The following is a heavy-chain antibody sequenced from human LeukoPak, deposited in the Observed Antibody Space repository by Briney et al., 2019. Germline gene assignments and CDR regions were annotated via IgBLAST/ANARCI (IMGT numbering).Heavy chain of an antibody. Sequence: SVKVSCKASGGTFSSYAISWVRQAPGQGLEWMGGIIPIFGTANYAQKFQGRVTITADESTSTAYMELSSLRSEDTAVYYCARPKDPYYYGSGREDYGMDVWGQGTTVTVSS. CDR1: GGTFSSYA. D-gene: IGHD3-10*01. V-gene: IGHV1-69*13. J-gene: IGHJ6*02. CDR2: IIPIFGTA. CDR3: ARPKDPYYYGSGREDYGMDV.